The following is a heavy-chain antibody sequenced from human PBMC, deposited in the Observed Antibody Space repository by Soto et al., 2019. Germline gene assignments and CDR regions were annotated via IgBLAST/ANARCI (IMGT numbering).Heavy chain of an antibody. V-gene: IGHV3-33*01. CDR2: IWHDGLKK. Sequence: QVQLVESGGGVVQPERSLRLSCVASRFTFSDYGMHWVRQAPGKGLEWVAVIWHDGLKKDYVESVKGRFTVSRDNSKNTLYLQMNSLRVEDTATYYCARDRGADAPIDFWGQGTLVTVSS. CDR1: RFTFSDYG. J-gene: IGHJ4*02. CDR3: ARDRGADAPIDF.